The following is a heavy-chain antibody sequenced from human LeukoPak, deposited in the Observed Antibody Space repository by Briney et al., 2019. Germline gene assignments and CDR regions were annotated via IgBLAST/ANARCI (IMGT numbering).Heavy chain of an antibody. D-gene: IGHD6-19*01. V-gene: IGHV3-30*18. Sequence: GGSLRLSCAASGFTFSSHGMHWVRQAPGKGLEWVAMISYNGNSKYYGDSVKGRFTISRDNSKDTLYLEMDSLRTEDTAAYYCAKDWGSSGWYNYFDPWGQGTLVTVSS. CDR3: AKDWGSSGWYNYFDP. J-gene: IGHJ5*02. CDR1: GFTFSSHG. CDR2: ISYNGNSK.